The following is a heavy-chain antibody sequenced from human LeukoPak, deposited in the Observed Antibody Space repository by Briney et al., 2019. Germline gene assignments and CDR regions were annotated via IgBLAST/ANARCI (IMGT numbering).Heavy chain of an antibody. V-gene: IGHV4-59*01. CDR1: GGSISSYY. J-gene: IGHJ5*02. D-gene: IGHD6-13*01. CDR2: IYYSGST. Sequence: PSETLSLTCTVSGGSISSYYWSWIRQPPGKGLEWIGYIYYSGSTNYNPSLKSRATISVDTSKNQFSLKLSSVTAADTAVYYCARIGYSSSWYSAVNWFDPWGQGTLVTVSS. CDR3: ARIGYSSSWYSAVNWFDP.